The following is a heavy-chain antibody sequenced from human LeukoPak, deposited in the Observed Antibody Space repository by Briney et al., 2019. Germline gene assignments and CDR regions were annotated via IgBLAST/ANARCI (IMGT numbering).Heavy chain of an antibody. CDR1: GFTVSSNY. CDR3: ARDVKRSGSYYDYYYGMDV. J-gene: IGHJ6*02. V-gene: IGHV3-53*05. Sequence: GGSLRLSCAASGFTVSSNYMSWVRQAPGKGLEWVSVIYSGGSTYYADSVKGRFTISRDNSKNTLYLQMNSLRAEDTAVYYCARDVKRSGSYYDYYYGMDVWGQGTTVTVSS. CDR2: IYSGGST. D-gene: IGHD1-26*01.